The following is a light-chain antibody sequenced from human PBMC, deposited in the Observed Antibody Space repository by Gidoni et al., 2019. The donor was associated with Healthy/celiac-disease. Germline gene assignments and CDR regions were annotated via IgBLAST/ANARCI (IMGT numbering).Light chain of an antibody. Sequence: DIVMTQSPLSLPATPGEPASISCRSSQSLLHSNGYNYLDWYLQKPGQSPQLLIYLGSNRASGVPDRFSGSGSGTDFTLKISRVEAEDVGVYYCMQALQTLQLTFGGGTKVEIK. CDR1: QSLLHSNGYNY. V-gene: IGKV2-28*01. CDR2: LGS. CDR3: MQALQTLQLT. J-gene: IGKJ4*01.